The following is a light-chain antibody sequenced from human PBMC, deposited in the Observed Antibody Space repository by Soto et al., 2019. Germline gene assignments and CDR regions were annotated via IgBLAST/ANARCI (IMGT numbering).Light chain of an antibody. CDR1: QGIRND. J-gene: IGKJ4*01. V-gene: IGKV1-6*01. Sequence: AIQMTQSPSSLSASIGDRVTITCRASQGIRNDLGWYQQKPGKAPKLLIYATSTLQTGVPSRFSGSGSGTDISLTISSLQPEDFATYYCLQDSSYPLTFGGGTTVEIK. CDR3: LQDSSYPLT. CDR2: ATS.